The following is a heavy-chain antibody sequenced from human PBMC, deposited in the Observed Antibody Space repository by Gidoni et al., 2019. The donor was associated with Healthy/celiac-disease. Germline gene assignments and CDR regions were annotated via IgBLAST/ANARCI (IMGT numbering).Heavy chain of an antibody. CDR3: AKALAPGIAERGYYDGMDV. CDR2: ISWNSGSI. Sequence: EVQLVESGGGLLQPGRSLRLSCAASVFTFDDYAIHWVRQSPGKGLEWVSGISWNSGSIGEADSVKGRVTISRDNAKNSLYLQMNSLRAEDTALYYCAKALAPGIAERGYYDGMDVWGQGTTVTVSS. J-gene: IGHJ6*02. D-gene: IGHD6-13*01. V-gene: IGHV3-9*01. CDR1: VFTFDDYA.